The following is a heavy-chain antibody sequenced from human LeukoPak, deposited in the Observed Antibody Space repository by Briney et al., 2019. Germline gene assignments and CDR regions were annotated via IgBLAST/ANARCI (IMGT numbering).Heavy chain of an antibody. V-gene: IGHV1-69*05. CDR2: IIPIFGTA. CDR3: ASSGGRGVPAAMVHYYYYMDV. J-gene: IGHJ6*03. D-gene: IGHD2-2*01. CDR1: GGTFSSYA. Sequence: SVKVSCKASGGTFSSYAISWVRQAPGQGLEWMGGIIPIFGTANYAQKFQGRVTITTDESTSTAYMELSSLRSEDTAVYYCASSGGRGVPAAMVHYYYYMDVWGKGTTVTVSS.